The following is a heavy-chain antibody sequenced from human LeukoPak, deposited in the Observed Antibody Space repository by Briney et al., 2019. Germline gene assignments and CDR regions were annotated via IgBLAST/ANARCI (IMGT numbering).Heavy chain of an antibody. D-gene: IGHD5-24*01. CDR3: ARPRGNVEMARIPFDY. CDR2: ISTSSIYI. V-gene: IGHV3-21*01. Sequence: PGGSLRLSCAASGFTFSSYSMNWVRQAPGKGLEWVSSISTSSIYIYYADSVKGRFTISRDNAKKSLYLQMNSLRVDDTAVYYCARPRGNVEMARIPFDYWGQGTLVTVSS. CDR1: GFTFSSYS. J-gene: IGHJ4*02.